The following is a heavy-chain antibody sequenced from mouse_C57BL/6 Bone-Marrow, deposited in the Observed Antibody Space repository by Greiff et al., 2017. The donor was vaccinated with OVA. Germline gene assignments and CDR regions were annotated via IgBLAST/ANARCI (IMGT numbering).Heavy chain of an antibody. CDR1: GYTFTSYW. CDR2: IDPSDSET. D-gene: IGHD2-2*01. Sequence: QVQLQQPGAELVRPGSSVKLSCKASGYTFTSYWMHWVKQRPIQGLEWIGNIDPSDSETHYNQKFKDKATLTVDKSSSTAYMQLSSLTSEDSAVYYCARGYDIYWYFDVWGTGTTVTVSS. CDR3: ARGYDIYWYFDV. V-gene: IGHV1-52*01. J-gene: IGHJ1*03.